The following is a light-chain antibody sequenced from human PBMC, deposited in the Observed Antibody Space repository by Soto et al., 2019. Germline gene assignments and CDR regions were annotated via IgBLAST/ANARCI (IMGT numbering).Light chain of an antibody. J-gene: IGKJ4*01. V-gene: IGKV1-39*01. CDR2: AAS. CDR1: QSISSY. CDR3: QQSYSTPLT. Sequence: DIQMTQSPSSLSASVGDRVTITCRASQSISSYLNWYQQKPGKAPKLLIYAASSLQSGGPSRFRGSGSGTDVTRTISSLQPEEFATYDCQQSYSTPLTFGGGTKGEIK.